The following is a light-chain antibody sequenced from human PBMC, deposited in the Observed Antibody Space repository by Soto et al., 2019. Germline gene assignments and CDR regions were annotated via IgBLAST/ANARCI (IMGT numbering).Light chain of an antibody. Sequence: QSALTQPASVSGSPGQSITLSCTGTSSDIGGYDYVSWYQRHPGNTPKLIIYGVNNRPSGVSNRFSGSKSGNTSSLAISGLQAEDEADYYCPSYASGSTHVVFGGGTKLTVL. CDR3: PSYASGSTHVV. CDR1: SSDIGGYDY. J-gene: IGLJ2*01. CDR2: GVN. V-gene: IGLV2-14*01.